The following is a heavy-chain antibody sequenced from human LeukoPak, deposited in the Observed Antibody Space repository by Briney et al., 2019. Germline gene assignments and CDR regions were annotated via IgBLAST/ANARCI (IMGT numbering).Heavy chain of an antibody. J-gene: IGHJ5*02. CDR1: GGSISGYY. CDR2: IYYSGST. CDR3: ARGAIAAAGAYNWFDP. Sequence: SETLSLTCTVSGGSISGYYWSWLRQPPGKGLEWIGYIYYSGSTNYNPSLKSRVTISVDTSKNQFSLKLSSVTAADTAVYYCARGAIAAAGAYNWFDPWGQGTLVTVSS. V-gene: IGHV4-59*01. D-gene: IGHD6-13*01.